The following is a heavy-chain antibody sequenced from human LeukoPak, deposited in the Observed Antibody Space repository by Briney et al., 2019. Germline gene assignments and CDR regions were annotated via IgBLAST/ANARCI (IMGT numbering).Heavy chain of an antibody. V-gene: IGHV3-21*01. D-gene: IGHD3-10*01. CDR3: ARVAFGPHAMDV. J-gene: IGHJ6*04. CDR2: ISSDSTYI. Sequence: NTGGSLRLSCAASGFTFSTYSMCWVRQAPGKGLEWVSSISSDSTYIYYLDSVKGRLTVSRDNAKHSLYLYMNSLRAEDTAVYYCARVAFGPHAMDVWGKGTTVTVSS. CDR1: GFTFSTYS.